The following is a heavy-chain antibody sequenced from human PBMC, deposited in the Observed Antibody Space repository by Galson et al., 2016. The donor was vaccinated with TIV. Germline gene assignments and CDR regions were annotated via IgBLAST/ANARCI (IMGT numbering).Heavy chain of an antibody. D-gene: IGHD6-13*01. J-gene: IGHJ1*01. CDR3: ARLDTSSWYGYFQY. CDR2: IIPVLGMT. V-gene: IGHV1-69*02. CDR1: GGTFISYT. Sequence: SVKVSCKASGGTFISYTLSWVRQAPGQGLEWMGRIIPVLGMTNYAQKFQGRVTITADKSTTTAYMELSSLRPEDTAMYYCARLDTSSWYGYFQYWGQGTLVTVSS.